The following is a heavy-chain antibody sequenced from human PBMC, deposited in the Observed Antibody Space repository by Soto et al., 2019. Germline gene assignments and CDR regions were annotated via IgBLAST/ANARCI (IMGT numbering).Heavy chain of an antibody. CDR1: GGSISRHY. V-gene: IGHV4-59*11. D-gene: IGHD3-3*01. Sequence: PSETLSLTCSVSGGSISRHYWSWIRQPPGRGLEWIGNIFSSGTTSYNPSLKSRVTISVDTSKNQVSLILNAVTAADTAVYYCAREYYDFWSVTYSYYGMDVWGHGTTVTVSS. CDR2: IFSSGTT. J-gene: IGHJ6*02. CDR3: AREYYDFWSVTYSYYGMDV.